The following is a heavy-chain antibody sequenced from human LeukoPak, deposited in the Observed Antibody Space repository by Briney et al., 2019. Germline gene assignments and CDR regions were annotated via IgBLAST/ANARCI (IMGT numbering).Heavy chain of an antibody. V-gene: IGHV4-34*01. CDR2: INHSGST. J-gene: IGHJ4*02. Sequence: SETLSLTCAVYGGSFTGYYWSWIRQPPGKGLEWIGEINHSGSTNYNPSLKSRVTISVDTSKNQFSLKLGSVTAADTAVYYCARGPSRAAGTDYWGQGTPVTVSS. D-gene: IGHD6-13*01. CDR3: ARGPSRAAGTDY. CDR1: GGSFTGYY.